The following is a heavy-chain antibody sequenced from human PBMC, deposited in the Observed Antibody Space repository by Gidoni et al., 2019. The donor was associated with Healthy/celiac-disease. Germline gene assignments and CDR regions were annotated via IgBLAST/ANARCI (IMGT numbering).Heavy chain of an antibody. CDR1: GGSISSSNW. CDR3: ARNDYYGSGTYYKDGWYFDL. D-gene: IGHD3-10*01. Sequence: QVQLQESGPGLVKPSGTLSLTCAVSGGSISSSNWWSWVRQAPGKGLEWIGEIYRSGSTNYNPSLKRRGTMSRDKSKNQFALKLNSVTAADTAVYYCARNDYYGSGTYYKDGWYFDLWGRGTLVIVSS. J-gene: IGHJ2*01. V-gene: IGHV4-4*02. CDR2: IYRSGST.